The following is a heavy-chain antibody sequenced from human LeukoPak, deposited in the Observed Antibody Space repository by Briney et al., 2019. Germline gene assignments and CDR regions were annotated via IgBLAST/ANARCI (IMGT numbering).Heavy chain of an antibody. D-gene: IGHD2-21*02. CDR1: GITFSSYS. Sequence: GGSLRLSCVASGITFSSYSMNWVRQAPGKGLEWVSYISSFSGTISYADSVKGRFTISRDNAKNSLYLQMNSLRAEDTAVYYCAKDIVGGGDDYWGQGTLVIVSS. J-gene: IGHJ4*02. CDR3: AKDIVGGGDDY. V-gene: IGHV3-48*01. CDR2: ISSFSGTI.